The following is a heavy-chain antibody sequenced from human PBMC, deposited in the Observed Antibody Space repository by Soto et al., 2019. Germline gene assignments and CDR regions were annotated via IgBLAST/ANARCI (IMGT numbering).Heavy chain of an antibody. CDR2: ISYDGSYK. CDR1: GFTFSSYG. V-gene: IGHV3-30*18. CDR3: AKERSVVATTPDFDY. J-gene: IGHJ4*02. D-gene: IGHD5-12*01. Sequence: SGGSLRLSCAASGFTFSSYGMHWVRQAPGKGLEWVAVISYDGSYKYYADSVKGRFTISRDNSKNTLYLQMNSLRAEDTAVYYCAKERSVVATTPDFDYWGQGTLVTVSS.